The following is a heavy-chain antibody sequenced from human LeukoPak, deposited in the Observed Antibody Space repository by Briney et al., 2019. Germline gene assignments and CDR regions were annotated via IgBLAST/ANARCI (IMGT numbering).Heavy chain of an antibody. V-gene: IGHV4-59*13. CDR2: INYSGST. CDR1: GGSISRYY. D-gene: IGHD6-13*01. J-gene: IGHJ3*02. Sequence: AETLSLTCTVSGGSISRYYWSWIRQPPGKGLEWIAYINYSGSTNYKSSLKRRVTISVATSKNQFSLKLSSVTAADTAVYYCARRIAAADSFDIWGQGRMVTVSP. CDR3: ARRIAAADSFDI.